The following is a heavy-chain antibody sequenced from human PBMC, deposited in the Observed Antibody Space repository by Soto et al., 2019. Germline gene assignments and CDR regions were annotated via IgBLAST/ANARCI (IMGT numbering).Heavy chain of an antibody. J-gene: IGHJ3*02. Sequence: GEPLKISCKGSGYSFPSYWIGWGRQMPGKGLEWMGIIYPGDSNTRYSPSFQGQVTISADKSISTAYLQWSSLKASDTAMYYCARRHSSRWHPRSHAFDIWGQGTMVTVSS. CDR3: ARRHSSRWHPRSHAFDI. CDR2: IYPGDSNT. D-gene: IGHD6-19*01. V-gene: IGHV5-51*01. CDR1: GYSFPSYW.